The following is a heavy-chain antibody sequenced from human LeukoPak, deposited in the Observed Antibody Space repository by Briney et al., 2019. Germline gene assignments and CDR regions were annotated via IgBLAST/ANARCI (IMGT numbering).Heavy chain of an antibody. CDR1: GYGFTSYW. J-gene: IGHJ5*02. V-gene: IGHV5-51*01. D-gene: IGHD5-18*01. CDR2: IYPGDSDT. CDR3: ARRAYSFEWFDH. Sequence: GASLQISSKGAGYGFTSYWIGWGRHMPGKGREERGSIYPGDSDTRYSPSFQGQVTISADKSISTAYLQWRSLKASDTGMYYCARRAYSFEWFDHWGQGTLVSVSS.